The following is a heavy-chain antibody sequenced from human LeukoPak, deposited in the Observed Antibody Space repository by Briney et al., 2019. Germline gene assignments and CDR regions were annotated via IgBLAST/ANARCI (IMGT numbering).Heavy chain of an antibody. CDR3: ARGGGVLTGYLDY. V-gene: IGHV4-34*01. J-gene: IGHJ4*02. D-gene: IGHD3-9*01. Sequence: SETLSLTCAVYGGSFSGYYWSWIRQPPGKGLEWIGEINHSGSTNYNPTLKGRVTISVDTSKNQFSLKLSSVTAADTAVYYCARGGGVLTGYLDYWGQGTLVTVSS. CDR2: INHSGST. CDR1: GGSFSGYY.